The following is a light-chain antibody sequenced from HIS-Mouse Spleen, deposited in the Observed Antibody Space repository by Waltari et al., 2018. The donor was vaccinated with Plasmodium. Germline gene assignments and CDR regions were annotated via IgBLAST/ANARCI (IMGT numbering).Light chain of an antibody. J-gene: IGKJ1*01. CDR1: QSISSW. CDR3: QQYNSYSWT. V-gene: IGKV1-5*03. Sequence: DIQMTQSPSTLSASVGDRVTNNCQASQSISSWLAWYQQKTGKAPKLLIYKASSLESGVPSRISGSGSGTEFTLTISRLQPDDFATYYCQQYNSYSWTFGQGTKVEIK. CDR2: KAS.